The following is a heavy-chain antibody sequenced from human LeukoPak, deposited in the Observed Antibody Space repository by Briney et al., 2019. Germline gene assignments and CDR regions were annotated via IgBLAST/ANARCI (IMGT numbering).Heavy chain of an antibody. CDR2: INPNSGGT. D-gene: IGHD3-3*01. Sequence: ASVKVSCKASGYTFTGYYMHWVRQAPGQGLEWMGWINPNSGGTNYAQKFQGRVTMTRDTSISTAYMELSRLRSDDTAVYYCARDPPIYDFWSGGATTRLYGMDVWGQGTTVTVSS. CDR3: ARDPPIYDFWSGGATTRLYGMDV. J-gene: IGHJ6*02. V-gene: IGHV1-2*02. CDR1: GYTFTGYY.